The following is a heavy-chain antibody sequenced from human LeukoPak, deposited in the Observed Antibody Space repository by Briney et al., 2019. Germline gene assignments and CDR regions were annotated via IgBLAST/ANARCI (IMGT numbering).Heavy chain of an antibody. CDR3: ARGHEYRGYGQDY. V-gene: IGHV3-64*01. Sequence: GGSLRLSCAASGFTFSSYAMHWVRQAPGKGLEYVSAIDGNGGSAYYANSVKGRFTISRDNSKNTLYLQMGSLGTEDTAVYYCARGHEYRGYGQDYWGQGTLVTVSS. J-gene: IGHJ4*02. CDR1: GFTFSSYA. CDR2: IDGNGGSA. D-gene: IGHD5-12*01.